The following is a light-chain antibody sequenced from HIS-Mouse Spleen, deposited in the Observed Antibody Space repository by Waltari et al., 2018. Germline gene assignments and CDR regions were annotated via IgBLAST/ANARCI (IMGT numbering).Light chain of an antibody. CDR1: QSVSSY. V-gene: IGKV3-11*01. CDR3: QQRSNWLT. J-gene: IGKJ4*01. CDR2: HAS. Sequence: EIVLTQSPATLSLSPGERATLSCRASQSVSSYLAWYQQKPGQAPRLPIYHASNRATGIPARFSGSGSGTDFTLTISSLEPEDFAVYYCQQRSNWLTFGGGTKVEIK.